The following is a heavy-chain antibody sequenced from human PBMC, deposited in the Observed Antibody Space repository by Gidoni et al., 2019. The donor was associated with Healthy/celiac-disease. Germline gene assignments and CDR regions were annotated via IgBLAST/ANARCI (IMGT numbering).Heavy chain of an antibody. J-gene: IGHJ6*02. D-gene: IGHD6-19*01. Sequence: QVQLVESGGGVVQPGRSLRLSCAASGFTFSSYAMHWVRQAPGKGLELVAVISYDGSNKYYADSVKGRFTISRDNSKNTLYLQMNSLRAEDTAVYYCARAFWADPDSTHIAVAGIIYGMDVWGQGTTVTVSS. CDR1: GFTFSSYA. V-gene: IGHV3-30-3*01. CDR3: ARAFWADPDSTHIAVAGIIYGMDV. CDR2: ISYDGSNK.